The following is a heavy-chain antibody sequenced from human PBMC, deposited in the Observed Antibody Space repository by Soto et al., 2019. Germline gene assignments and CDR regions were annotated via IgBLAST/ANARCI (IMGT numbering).Heavy chain of an antibody. Sequence: PVGSLRLSCAASGFTFSSYAMHWVRQAPGKGLEWVAVISYDGSNKYYADSVKGRFTISRDNSKNTLYLQMNSLRAEDTAVYYCARDRGGMVAVAGPHYYYYYGMDVWGQGTTVTVSS. CDR2: ISYDGSNK. J-gene: IGHJ6*02. D-gene: IGHD6-19*01. CDR1: GFTFSSYA. V-gene: IGHV3-30-3*01. CDR3: ARDRGGMVAVAGPHYYYYYGMDV.